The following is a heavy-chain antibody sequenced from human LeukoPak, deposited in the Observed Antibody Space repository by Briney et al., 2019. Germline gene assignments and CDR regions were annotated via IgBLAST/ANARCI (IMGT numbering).Heavy chain of an antibody. V-gene: IGHV3-30-3*01. Sequence: GGSLRLSCAASGFSFSSFAMTWVRRAPGKGLEWVAVISYDGSNKYSADSVKGRFTISRDNSKNTLYLQMNSLRAEDTAVWYCARETSDWYFDLWGRGTLVTVSS. CDR2: ISYDGSNK. CDR1: GFSFSSFA. CDR3: ARETSDWYFDL. J-gene: IGHJ2*01.